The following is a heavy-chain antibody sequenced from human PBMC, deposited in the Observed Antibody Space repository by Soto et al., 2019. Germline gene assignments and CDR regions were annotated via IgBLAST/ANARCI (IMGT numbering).Heavy chain of an antibody. CDR3: AREQPSAVAAS. D-gene: IGHD6-19*01. CDR2: ISSSSSYT. Sequence: QVQLVESGGGLVKPGGSLRLSCAASGFTFSDYYMSWIRQAPGKGLEWVSYISSSSSYTNYADSLKGRFTISRDNAKNSLYLQMNSLRAEDTAVYYCAREQPSAVAASWGQGTLVTVSS. V-gene: IGHV3-11*05. J-gene: IGHJ4*02. CDR1: GFTFSDYY.